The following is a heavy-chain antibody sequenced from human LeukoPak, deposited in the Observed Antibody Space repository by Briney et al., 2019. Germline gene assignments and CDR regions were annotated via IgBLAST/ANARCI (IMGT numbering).Heavy chain of an antibody. CDR2: LSGRGGNS. V-gene: IGHV3-23*01. J-gene: IGHJ4*02. Sequence: PGGSLRLSCAASGFTFSIYVMSWVRQAPGKGLEWVSTLSGRGGNSYYADSVKGRFTISRDNSKNTLYLQMNGLRAEDTAVYFCAKQSAGSAAWYSLHYDFWGQGTLVAVSS. CDR1: GFTFSIYV. CDR3: AKQSAGSAAWYSLHYDF. D-gene: IGHD6-13*01.